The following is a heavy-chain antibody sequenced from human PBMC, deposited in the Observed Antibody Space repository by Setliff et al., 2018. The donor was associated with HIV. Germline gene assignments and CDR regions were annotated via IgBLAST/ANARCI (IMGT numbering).Heavy chain of an antibody. CDR3: AGDSGYPSNWFYP. D-gene: IGHD3-22*01. CDR2: IYYSGTT. Sequence: SETLSLTCTVSGGSISRDSFYWGWFRQPPGEDLEWIGSIYYSGTTYYAPSLETRLTISVDTSTNQFSLKLTSVTAADTAMYFCAGDSGYPSNWFYPWGQGILVTVSS. J-gene: IGHJ5*02. V-gene: IGHV4-39*02. CDR1: GGSISRDSFY.